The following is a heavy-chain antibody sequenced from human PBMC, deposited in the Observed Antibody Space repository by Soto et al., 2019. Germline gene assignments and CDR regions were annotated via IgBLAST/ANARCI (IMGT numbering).Heavy chain of an antibody. D-gene: IGHD6-19*01. J-gene: IGHJ4*02. V-gene: IGHV4-34*01. Sequence: SETLSLTCAVYGGSFSGYYWSWIRQPPGKGLEWIGEINHSGSTNYNPSLKSRVTISVDTSKNQFSLKLSSVTAADTAVYYCARGKIAVAGTYFRPYYFDYWGQGTLVTVSS. CDR2: INHSGST. CDR3: ARGKIAVAGTYFRPYYFDY. CDR1: GGSFSGYY.